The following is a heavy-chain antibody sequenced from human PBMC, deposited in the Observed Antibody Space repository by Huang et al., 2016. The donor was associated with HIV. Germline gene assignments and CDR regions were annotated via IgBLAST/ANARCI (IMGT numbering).Heavy chain of an antibody. CDR3: ARANYYDTSGYFFLSF. V-gene: IGHV1-3*01. J-gene: IGHJ4*02. CDR2: INPDNGNT. D-gene: IGHD3-22*01. CDR1: GYSFSRFT. Sequence: QVQLVQSGAEVRKPGTSMKVSCKTFGYSFSRFTMHWVRQAPGQRLEWMGWINPDNGNTKYSQTCQGRVTITRDTAATTVYMELSGLKSEDTAVYYCARANYYDTSGYFFLSFWGQGTLVTVSS.